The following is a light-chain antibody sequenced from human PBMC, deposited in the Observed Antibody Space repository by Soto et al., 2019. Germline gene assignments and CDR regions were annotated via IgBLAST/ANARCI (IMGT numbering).Light chain of an antibody. CDR3: QQYSTWHSALT. Sequence: EIVMTQSPATLSVSPGERATLSCRASQSVSSDLAWYQQKPGQAPRLLIFGASTRATDNPARFSGSGSGTEFTLTISSLQSEHFAVYYWQQYSTWHSALTFGGGTKVEIK. V-gene: IGKV3-15*01. CDR1: QSVSSD. J-gene: IGKJ4*01. CDR2: GAS.